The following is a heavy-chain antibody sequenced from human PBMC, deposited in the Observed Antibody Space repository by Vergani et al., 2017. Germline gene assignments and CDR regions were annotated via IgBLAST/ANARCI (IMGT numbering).Heavy chain of an antibody. V-gene: IGHV4-34*01. J-gene: IGHJ4*02. Sequence: QVQLQQWGAGLLKPSETLSLTCAVYGGSFSGYYWNWIRQPPGKGLEWIGEINYSGGTNYNPSLKSRVTISLDTSKNQFSLKLTSVTAADTALYYCARALVGGTPDIWGQGTLVTVSS. CDR2: INYSGGT. CDR3: ARALVGGTPDI. D-gene: IGHD1-26*01. CDR1: GGSFSGYY.